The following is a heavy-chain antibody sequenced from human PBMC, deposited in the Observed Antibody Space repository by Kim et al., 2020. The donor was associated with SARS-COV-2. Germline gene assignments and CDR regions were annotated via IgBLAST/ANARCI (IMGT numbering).Heavy chain of an antibody. V-gene: IGHV3-30*18. D-gene: IGHD4-4*01. CDR2: TSYDGGKK. J-gene: IGHJ6*02. CDR1: GFTFSTYG. CDR3: AKADYSGNSGHYYGMDV. Sequence: GGSLRLSCAASGFTFSTYGMHWVRQAPGKGLEWVAFTSYDGGKKDYADSVKGRFTISRDNSENTLYLQMNSLRSEDTAVYFCAKADYSGNSGHYYGMDVWGQGTTVTVSS.